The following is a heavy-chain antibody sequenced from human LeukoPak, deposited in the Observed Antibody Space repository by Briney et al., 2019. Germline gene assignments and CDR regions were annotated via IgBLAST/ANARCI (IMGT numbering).Heavy chain of an antibody. CDR1: GYSFTSYW. J-gene: IGHJ3*02. CDR2: IYPGDSDT. D-gene: IGHD3-22*01. V-gene: IGHV5-51*01. Sequence: GESLKTSCKGSGYSFTSYWIGWVRQMPGKGLEWMGIIYPGDSDTRYSPSFQGQVTISADKSISTAYLQWSSLKASDTAMYYCARRNDYDSSGYLLGDAFDIWGQGTMVTVSS. CDR3: ARRNDYDSSGYLLGDAFDI.